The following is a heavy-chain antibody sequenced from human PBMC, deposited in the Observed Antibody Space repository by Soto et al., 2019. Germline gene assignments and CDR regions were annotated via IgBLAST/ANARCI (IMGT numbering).Heavy chain of an antibody. V-gene: IGHV4-61*01. CDR3: ARVRAGIAVAGTRGSFDY. CDR1: GGSVSSDSYY. D-gene: IGHD6-19*01. J-gene: IGHJ4*02. Sequence: QVQLQESGPGLVKPSETLSLTCTVSGGSVSSDSYYWSWIRQPPGKGLEWIGYIYYSGSTNYNPSLKRRVTIAVDTAKNQFSLKLSSVTAADTAVYYWARVRAGIAVAGTRGSFDYWGQGTLVTVSS. CDR2: IYYSGST.